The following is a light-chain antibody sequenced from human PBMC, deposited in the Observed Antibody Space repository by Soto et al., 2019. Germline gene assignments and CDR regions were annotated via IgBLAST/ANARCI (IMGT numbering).Light chain of an antibody. CDR1: QSFRGL. Sequence: EIMLTQSPATVSLSPGERATFSCRTSQSFRGLLAWYQQKPGQAPRLLIYDAYNRATGIPPRFSGSGSGTDFTLTISSLEREDSAVYYCQQRHMWPSTFGQGTRLEIK. J-gene: IGKJ5*01. V-gene: IGKV3-11*01. CDR3: QQRHMWPST. CDR2: DAY.